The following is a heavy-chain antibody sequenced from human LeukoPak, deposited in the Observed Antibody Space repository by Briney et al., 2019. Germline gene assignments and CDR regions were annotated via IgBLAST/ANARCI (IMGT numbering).Heavy chain of an antibody. CDR1: GYTFTGYY. CDR2: INPNSGGT. CDR3: ARSSPRIAAAGRFNWFDP. Sequence: ASVKVSCKASGYTFTGYYMHWVRQAPGQGLEWMGWINPNSGGTNYAQKFQGRVTMTRDTSISTAYMELSRLRSDDTAVYYCARSSPRIAAAGRFNWFDPWGQGTLVTVSS. J-gene: IGHJ5*02. V-gene: IGHV1-2*02. D-gene: IGHD6-13*01.